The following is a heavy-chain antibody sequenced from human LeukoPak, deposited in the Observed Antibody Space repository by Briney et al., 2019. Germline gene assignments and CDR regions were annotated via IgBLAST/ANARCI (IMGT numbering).Heavy chain of an antibody. Sequence: GGPLTLSCGASGFPQCIYAILCLRDARGKAREWVAVISYDGRNKYYTDSVKGRFTIYRDNAKNSLYLQMNSLRAEDTAVYYCARGYTNYPFGYWGQGTLVTVSS. CDR1: GFPQCIYA. V-gene: IGHV3-30-3*01. CDR3: ARGYTNYPFGY. D-gene: IGHD2-8*01. J-gene: IGHJ4*02. CDR2: ISYDGRNK.